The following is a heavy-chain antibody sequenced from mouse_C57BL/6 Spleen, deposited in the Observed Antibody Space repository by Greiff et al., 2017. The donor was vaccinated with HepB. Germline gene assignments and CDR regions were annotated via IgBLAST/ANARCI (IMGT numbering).Heavy chain of an antibody. J-gene: IGHJ3*01. D-gene: IGHD1-1*01. CDR3: ARFVTTGTGFAY. CDR1: GYTFTSYW. V-gene: IGHV1-52*01. CDR2: IDPSDSET. Sequence: VQLQQPGAELVRPGSSVKLSCKASGYTFTSYWMHWVKQRPIQGLEWIGNIDPSDSETHYNQKFKDKATLTVDKSSSTAYMQLSSLTSEYSAVYYCARFVTTGTGFAYWGQGTLVTVSA.